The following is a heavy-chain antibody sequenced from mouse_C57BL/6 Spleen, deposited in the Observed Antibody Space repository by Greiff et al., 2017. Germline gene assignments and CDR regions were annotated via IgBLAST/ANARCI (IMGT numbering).Heavy chain of an antibody. D-gene: IGHD4-1*02. J-gene: IGHJ2*01. CDR2: IYPGSGSN. CDR1: GYTFTSYW. V-gene: IGHV1-55*01. Sequence: QVQLQQPGAELVKPGASVKMSCKASGYTFTSYWITWVQQTPGQGLEWIGDIYPGSGSNNYNAKVKSKATLTVDTSSSTAYMQLSSLTAEDSAVYYCARQLGRGPYYFDYWGQGTTLTVSS. CDR3: ARQLGRGPYYFDY.